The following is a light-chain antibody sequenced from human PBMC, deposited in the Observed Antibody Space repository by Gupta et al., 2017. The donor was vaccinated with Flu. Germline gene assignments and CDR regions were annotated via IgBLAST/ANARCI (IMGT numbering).Light chain of an antibody. V-gene: IGLV6-57*03. Sequence: FLQTQHHSVSESPGKTVTISCTRSSGSLASKYVQWYQQRPDSAPTTVIYEDDQRPYGVPDRFSGHVHSASNSASLTITGLRTEDQADYYCQSFDCSQPVFCGGTKVTVL. CDR1: SGSLASKY. J-gene: IGLJ3*02. CDR2: EDD. CDR3: QSFDCSQPV.